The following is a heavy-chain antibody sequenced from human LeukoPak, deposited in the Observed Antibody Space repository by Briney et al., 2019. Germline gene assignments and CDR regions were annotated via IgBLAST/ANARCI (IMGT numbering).Heavy chain of an antibody. V-gene: IGHV3-23*01. Sequence: GGSLRLSCAASGFTFSSYAMSWVRQAPGKGLEWVSAISGSGGSTYYADSVKGRFTISRDNSKNTLYLQMNSLRAEDTAVYYCAKLIDGWFGELRGFDYWGQGTLVTVSS. CDR2: ISGSGGST. CDR1: GFTFSSYA. J-gene: IGHJ4*02. CDR3: AKLIDGWFGELRGFDY. D-gene: IGHD3-10*01.